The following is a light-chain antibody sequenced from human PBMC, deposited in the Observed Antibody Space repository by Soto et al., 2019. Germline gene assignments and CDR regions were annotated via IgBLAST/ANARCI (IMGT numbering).Light chain of an antibody. CDR2: AAS. V-gene: IGKV1-6*01. J-gene: IGKJ2*01. Sequence: AIQMTQSPSSLSAAVGDRVTITCRSSQGIRNDLGWYQQKPGKAPKLLIYAASSLQSGVPSRFSGSGSATDFTLTISSLQPDDFATYYCLQDYNYPYTFGQGTKVDIK. CDR3: LQDYNYPYT. CDR1: QGIRND.